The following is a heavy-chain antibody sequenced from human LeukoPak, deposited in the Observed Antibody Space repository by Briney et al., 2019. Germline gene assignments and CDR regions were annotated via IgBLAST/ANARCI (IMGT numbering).Heavy chain of an antibody. J-gene: IGHJ4*02. Sequence: GGSLRLSCAASGFTFHDYGMSWVRQSPGKGLEWVSGINWNGDRTGYADSVKGRFTISRDNAKKSLYLQMNGLRAEDTALYYCASRDYYGSGSPDFWGQGTLVTVSS. D-gene: IGHD3-10*01. CDR1: GFTFHDYG. V-gene: IGHV3-20*04. CDR3: ASRDYYGSGSPDF. CDR2: INWNGDRT.